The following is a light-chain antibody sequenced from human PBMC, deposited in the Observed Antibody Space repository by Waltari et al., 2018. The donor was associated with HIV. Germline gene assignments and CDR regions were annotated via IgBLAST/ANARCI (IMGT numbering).Light chain of an antibody. V-gene: IGLV1-47*01. CDR3: ATWDDSLSGVL. Sequence: SVLTQPPSASGTPGQRVTISCSGSSSHIGSNYVFWYQQVPGTAPKLPFYRNDQGPSGVPERVSVSTAGTSASLAIRGLRPGDEADYYCATWDDSLSGVLFGGGTKLTVL. J-gene: IGLJ2*01. CDR2: RND. CDR1: SSHIGSNY.